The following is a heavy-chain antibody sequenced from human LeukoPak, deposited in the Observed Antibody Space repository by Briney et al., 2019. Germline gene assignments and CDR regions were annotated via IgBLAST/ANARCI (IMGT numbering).Heavy chain of an antibody. V-gene: IGHV4-39*07. J-gene: IGHJ6*03. Sequence: SETLSLTCTVSGGSISSSSYYWGWIRQPPGKGLEWIGSIYYSGSTYYNPSLKSRVTISVDTSKNQFSLKLSSVTAADTAVYYCARAHYGSDMNYYYYYYMDVWGKGTTVTISS. CDR1: GGSISSSSYY. CDR2: IYYSGST. D-gene: IGHD3-10*01. CDR3: ARAHYGSDMNYYYYYYMDV.